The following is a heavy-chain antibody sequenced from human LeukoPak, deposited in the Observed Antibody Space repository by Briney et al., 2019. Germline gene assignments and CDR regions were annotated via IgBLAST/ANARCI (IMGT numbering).Heavy chain of an antibody. D-gene: IGHD3-10*01. CDR3: ARDGSGINGMDV. Sequence: SQTLSLTCTVSGGSISSGDYYWSWIRRPPGKGLEWIGYIYYSGSTYYNPSLKSRVTISVDTSKNQFSLKLSSVTAADTAVYYCARDGSGINGMDVWGQGTTVTVSS. CDR2: IYYSGST. J-gene: IGHJ6*02. V-gene: IGHV4-30-4*01. CDR1: GGSISSGDYY.